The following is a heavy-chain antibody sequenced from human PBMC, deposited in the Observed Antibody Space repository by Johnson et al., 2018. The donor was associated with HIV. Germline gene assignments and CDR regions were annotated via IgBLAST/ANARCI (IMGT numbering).Heavy chain of an antibody. CDR1: RFTFSNAW. Sequence: VQLVESGGGLVKPGGSLRLSCAASRFTFSNAWMSWVRKAPGKGLEWVGRIKSKTDGGTTDYAAPVKGRFTISRDDSKNMLYLQMNSLKTEDTAVYYCTTVTVTYRTFDIWGQGTMVTISS. J-gene: IGHJ3*02. CDR3: TTVTVTYRTFDI. D-gene: IGHD4-17*01. V-gene: IGHV3-15*01. CDR2: IKSKTDGGTT.